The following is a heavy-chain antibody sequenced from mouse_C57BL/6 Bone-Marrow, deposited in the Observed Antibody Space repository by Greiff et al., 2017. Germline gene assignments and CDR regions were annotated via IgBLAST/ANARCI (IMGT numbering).Heavy chain of an antibody. CDR1: GYTFTSYG. CDR3: AREGLLWNPYYFDY. Sequence: QVQLQQSGAELARPGASVTLSCKASGYTFTSYGISWVKQRTGQGLAWIGEIYPRSGTTYYNEKFKGKATLTADKYSSTGYMELRSLTSEDSAVYFCAREGLLWNPYYFDYWGQGTTLTVSS. D-gene: IGHD2-1*01. J-gene: IGHJ2*01. CDR2: IYPRSGTT. V-gene: IGHV1-81*01.